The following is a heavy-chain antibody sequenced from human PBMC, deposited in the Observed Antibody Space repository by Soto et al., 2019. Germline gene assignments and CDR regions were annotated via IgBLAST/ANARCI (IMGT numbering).Heavy chain of an antibody. CDR3: ASRWLQPYYFDY. J-gene: IGHJ4*02. D-gene: IGHD5-12*01. CDR1: GGTFISYA. V-gene: IGHV1-69*13. Sequence: GASVKGSCTAAGGTFISYAISWVRQAPGQGLEWMGGIIPIFGTANYAQKFQGRVTITADESTSTAYMELSSLRSEDTAVYYCASRWLQPYYFDYWGQGTLVTVSS. CDR2: IIPIFGTA.